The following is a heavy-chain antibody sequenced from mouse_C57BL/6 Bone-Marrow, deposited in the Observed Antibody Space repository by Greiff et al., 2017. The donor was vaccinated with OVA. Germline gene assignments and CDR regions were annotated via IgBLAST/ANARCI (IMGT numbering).Heavy chain of an antibody. CDR1: GFNIKDYY. J-gene: IGHJ3*01. V-gene: IGHV14-2*01. CDR3: APDLLSLRGFAY. Sequence: EVQLVESGAELVKPGASVKLSCTASGFNIKDYYMHWVKQRTEQGLEWIGRIDPEDGETKYAPKFQGKATITADTSSNTAYLQLSSLTSEDTAVYYCAPDLLSLRGFAYWGQGTLVTVSA. CDR2: IDPEDGET. D-gene: IGHD2-4*01.